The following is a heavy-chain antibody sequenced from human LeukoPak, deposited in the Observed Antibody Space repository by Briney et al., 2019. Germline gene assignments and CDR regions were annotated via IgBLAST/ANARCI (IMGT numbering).Heavy chain of an antibody. D-gene: IGHD3-3*01. CDR1: GGTFTSYG. CDR3: ARRGTIFGVVTSYYFDY. Sequence: ASVKVSCKASGGTFTSYGINWVRQATGQGLEWMGWMNPNSGNTGYAQKFQGRVTMTRNTSISTAYMELSSLRSEDTAVYYCARRGTIFGVVTSYYFDYWGQGTLVTVSS. CDR2: MNPNSGNT. V-gene: IGHV1-8*02. J-gene: IGHJ4*02.